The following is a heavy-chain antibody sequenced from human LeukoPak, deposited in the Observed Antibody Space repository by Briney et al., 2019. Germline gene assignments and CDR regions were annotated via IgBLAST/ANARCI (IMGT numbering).Heavy chain of an antibody. Sequence: PGGSLRLSCAASGFTFSSYAMHWVRQAPGKGLEYVSATSSNGGSTYYANSVKGRFTVSRDNSKNTLYLQMGSLRAEDMAVYYCARLGTTYYYGMDVWGQGTTVTVSS. J-gene: IGHJ6*02. D-gene: IGHD2/OR15-2a*01. CDR3: ARLGTTYYYGMDV. CDR2: TSSNGGST. V-gene: IGHV3-64*01. CDR1: GFTFSSYA.